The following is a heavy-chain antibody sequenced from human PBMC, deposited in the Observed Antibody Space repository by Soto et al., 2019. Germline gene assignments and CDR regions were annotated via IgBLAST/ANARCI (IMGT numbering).Heavy chain of an antibody. CDR2: ISAYNGHT. Sequence: QVQLVQSGGEVKRPGASVRVSCKASGYTFSTYGISWVRQAPGQGLEWMGWISAYNGHTDYAQKFQGRVTMTTDTSTNSVSMELRSLIFADTAVYYCARGRTWGARDFDYWGQGTLVAVSS. CDR1: GYTFSTYG. V-gene: IGHV1-18*01. D-gene: IGHD3-16*01. J-gene: IGHJ4*02. CDR3: ARGRTWGARDFDY.